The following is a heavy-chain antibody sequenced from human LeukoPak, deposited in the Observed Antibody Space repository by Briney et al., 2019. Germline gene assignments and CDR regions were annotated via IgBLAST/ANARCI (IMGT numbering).Heavy chain of an antibody. Sequence: GGSLRLSCAASGFIFTGYFMSWVRQDPGKGLEWVASIKHDGSEKYYVDSVGGRFTISRDNTKNLLYLQMSSLRAEDTAVYYCATDRGWRTSGYYLYYFEYWGQGTLVIFSS. J-gene: IGHJ4*02. D-gene: IGHD3-3*01. CDR2: IKHDGSEK. CDR3: ATDRGWRTSGYYLYYFEY. CDR1: GFIFTGYF. V-gene: IGHV3-7*01.